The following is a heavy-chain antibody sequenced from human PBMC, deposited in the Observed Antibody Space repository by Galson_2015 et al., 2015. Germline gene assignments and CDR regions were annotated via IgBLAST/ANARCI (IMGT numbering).Heavy chain of an antibody. CDR2: IYTSGST. D-gene: IGHD6-19*01. Sequence: TLSLTCTVSGGSISSGSYYWSWIRPPAGKGLEWIGRIYTSGSTNYNPSLKSRVTISVDTSKNQFSLKLSSVTAADTAVYYCAREGSSGWARGDIDYWGQGTLVTVSS. V-gene: IGHV4-61*02. CDR1: GGSISSGSYY. CDR3: AREGSSGWARGDIDY. J-gene: IGHJ4*02.